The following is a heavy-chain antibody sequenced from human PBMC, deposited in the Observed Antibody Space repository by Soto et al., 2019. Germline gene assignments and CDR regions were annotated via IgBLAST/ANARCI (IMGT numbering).Heavy chain of an antibody. Sequence: QLQLQESGPGLVKPSETLSLTCTVSGGSISSNSYYWGWIRQPPGKGLEWIGNIYYSGSTYYNPSLRSRVTLSLDTSKNQFSLRLSSVTAADTAVYYCARLLNAYMDVWGQGTTVTVSS. CDR2: IYYSGST. D-gene: IGHD3-16*01. CDR3: ARLLNAYMDV. CDR1: GGSISSNSYY. J-gene: IGHJ6*02. V-gene: IGHV4-39*01.